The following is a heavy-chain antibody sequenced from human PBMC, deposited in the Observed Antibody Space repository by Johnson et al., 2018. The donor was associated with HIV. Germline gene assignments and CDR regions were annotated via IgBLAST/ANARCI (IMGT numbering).Heavy chain of an antibody. Sequence: QVQLVESGGGLIQPGTSLRLSCAASGFAFSNYAMHWVRQAPGKGLEWMAIISYDGSKEYYADSVKGRFTISKDNSKNTLYLHMSSLRAEDTALYSCSRDRVIAVPPSDAFDIWGQGTVVTVSS. V-gene: IGHV3-30-3*01. D-gene: IGHD6-19*01. J-gene: IGHJ3*02. CDR3: SRDRVIAVPPSDAFDI. CDR1: GFAFSNYA. CDR2: ISYDGSKE.